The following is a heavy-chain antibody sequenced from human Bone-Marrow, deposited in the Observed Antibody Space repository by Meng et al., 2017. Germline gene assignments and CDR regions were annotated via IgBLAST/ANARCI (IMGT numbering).Heavy chain of an antibody. CDR1: GYTFTSYD. CDR3: ARGPLLRYFDWFPPGDAFDI. J-gene: IGHJ3*02. D-gene: IGHD3-9*01. V-gene: IGHV1-18*01. Sequence: ASVKVSCKASGYTFTSYDINWVRQATGQGLEWMGWISACNGNTNYAQKLQGRVTMTTDTSTSTAYMELRSLRSDDTAVYYCARGPLLRYFDWFPPGDAFDIWGQGTMVTVSS. CDR2: ISACNGNT.